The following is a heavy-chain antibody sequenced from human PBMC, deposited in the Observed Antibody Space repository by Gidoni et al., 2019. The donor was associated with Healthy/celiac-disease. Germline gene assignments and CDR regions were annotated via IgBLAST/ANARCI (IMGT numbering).Heavy chain of an antibody. Sequence: EVQLVESGGGLVQPGGSLRLSCAAPGLPFSRSNMNWVRQAPGKELEWVSSISSSSSYIYYADSVKGRFTISRYNAKNSLYLQMNSLRAEDTAVYYCASSPNYYDSSGYPERDFDIWGQGTMVTVSS. J-gene: IGHJ3*02. CDR1: GLPFSRSN. V-gene: IGHV3-21*01. CDR2: ISSSSSYI. D-gene: IGHD3-22*01. CDR3: ASSPNYYDSSGYPERDFDI.